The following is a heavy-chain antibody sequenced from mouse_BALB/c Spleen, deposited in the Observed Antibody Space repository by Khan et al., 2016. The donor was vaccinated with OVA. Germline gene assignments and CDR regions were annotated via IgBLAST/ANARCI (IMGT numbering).Heavy chain of an antibody. CDR1: GHTFTKYG. V-gene: IGHV9-3-1*01. CDR3: ARPPYFSYVMDN. D-gene: IGHD2-10*01. CDR2: INTYTGEP. J-gene: IGHJ4*01. Sequence: QLVQSGPELKKPGETVKISCKASGHTFTKYGMNWVKQAPGKSLKWMGWINTYTGEPTYADDFSGRFAFSLETSASTAYLQINNLKNEDTATYFGARPPYFSYVMDNWGQGTSVTVSS.